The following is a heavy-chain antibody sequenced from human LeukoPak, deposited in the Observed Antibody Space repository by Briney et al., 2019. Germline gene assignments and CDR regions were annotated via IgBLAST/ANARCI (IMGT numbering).Heavy chain of an antibody. Sequence: GGSLRLSCAASGFTFSSFAMSWVRQAPGRGLEWVSSISGSGASTYYADSVKGRFTISRDNSRNTLYLQMSSLRAEDTAVYYCAKSRSVAVAGTYSTYYFDSWGQGTLVTVSS. J-gene: IGHJ4*02. CDR2: ISGSGAST. CDR3: AKSRSVAVAGTYSTYYFDS. D-gene: IGHD6-19*01. CDR1: GFTFSSFA. V-gene: IGHV3-23*01.